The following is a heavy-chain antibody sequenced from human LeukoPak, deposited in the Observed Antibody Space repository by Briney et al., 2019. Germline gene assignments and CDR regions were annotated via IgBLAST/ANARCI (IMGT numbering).Heavy chain of an antibody. D-gene: IGHD4/OR15-4a*01. CDR3: ARGVPPDY. V-gene: IGHV4-34*01. CDR2: AYHSGST. Sequence: SETLSLTCAVYGGSFSGYYWSWIRQPPGKGLEWIGEAYHSGSTNYNPSLKSRVTISVDTSKNQFSLKLSSVTAADTAVYYCARGVPPDYWGQGTLVTVSS. CDR1: GGSFSGYY. J-gene: IGHJ4*02.